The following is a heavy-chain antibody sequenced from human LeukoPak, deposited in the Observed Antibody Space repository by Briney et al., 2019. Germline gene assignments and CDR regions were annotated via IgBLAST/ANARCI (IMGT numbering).Heavy chain of an antibody. D-gene: IGHD5-24*01. J-gene: IGHJ5*02. CDR1: GYTFTSYA. Sequence: GASVKVSCKASGYTFTSYAMNWVRQAPGQGLEWMGWINTNTGNPTYAQGFTGRFVFSLDTSVSTAYLQISSLKAEDTAVYYCARESRSVEMATKFTIELPFLNWFDPWGQGTLVTVSS. V-gene: IGHV7-4-1*02. CDR3: ARESRSVEMATKFTIELPFLNWFDP. CDR2: INTNTGNP.